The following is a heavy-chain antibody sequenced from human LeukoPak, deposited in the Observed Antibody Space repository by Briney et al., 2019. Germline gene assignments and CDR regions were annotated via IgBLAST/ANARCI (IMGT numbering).Heavy chain of an antibody. CDR3: VREREGSNSEH. Sequence: GGSLRLSCAASGFTFSNNRLSWVRQAPGMGLEWVSTIYSDGNTYYPDSVKGRFTISRDGSKNTLYLQLNSLGTEDTAIYYCVREREGSNSEHWGQGTLVTVSS. V-gene: IGHV3-53*01. D-gene: IGHD1-26*01. J-gene: IGHJ1*01. CDR2: IYSDGNT. CDR1: GFTFSNNR.